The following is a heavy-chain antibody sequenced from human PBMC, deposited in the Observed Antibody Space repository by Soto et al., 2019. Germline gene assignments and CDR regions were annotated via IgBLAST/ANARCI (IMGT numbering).Heavy chain of an antibody. J-gene: IGHJ3*02. CDR3: ARLGWEPLSFLGSWAFDI. V-gene: IGHV3-7*01. D-gene: IGHD1-26*01. Sequence: QPGGSLRLSCAASGFTFSSYWMSWVRQAPGKGLEWVANIKQDGSEKYYVDSVKGRFTISRDNAKNSLYLQMNSLRAEDTAVYYCARLGWEPLSFLGSWAFDIWGQGTMVTVSS. CDR2: IKQDGSEK. CDR1: GFTFSSYW.